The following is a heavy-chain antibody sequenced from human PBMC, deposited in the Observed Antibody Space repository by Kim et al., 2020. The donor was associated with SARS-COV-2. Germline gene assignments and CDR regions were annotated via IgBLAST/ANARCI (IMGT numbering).Heavy chain of an antibody. D-gene: IGHD2-15*01. V-gene: IGHV4-31*02. CDR3: ARDDGCSGGSCPFQH. Sequence: PSLKSRVTISVDTSKNQFSRKLSSVTAADAAVYYCARDDGCSGGSCPFQHWGQGTLVTVSS. J-gene: IGHJ1*01.